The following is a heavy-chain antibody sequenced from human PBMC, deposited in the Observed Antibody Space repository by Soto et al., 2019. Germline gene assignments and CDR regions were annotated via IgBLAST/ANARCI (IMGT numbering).Heavy chain of an antibody. Sequence: GGSLRLSCAASGFTFSNAWMSWVRQSPGKGLEWVGRIKSKTDGGTTDYAAPVKGRFTISRDDSKNTLYLQMNSLKTEDTAVYYCTTVSIWFGELDYWGQGTLVTVSS. J-gene: IGHJ4*02. CDR2: IKSKTDGGTT. CDR3: TTVSIWFGELDY. D-gene: IGHD3-10*01. V-gene: IGHV3-15*01. CDR1: GFTFSNAW.